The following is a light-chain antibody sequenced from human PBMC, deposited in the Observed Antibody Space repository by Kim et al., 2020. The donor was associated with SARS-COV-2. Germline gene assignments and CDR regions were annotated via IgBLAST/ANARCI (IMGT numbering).Light chain of an antibody. Sequence: APGKTARITCGGDNVGRKSVHWYEQKPGQAPVVGIYYESDRHSGIPERCSGSNAGNTATLTISRVEAGDEADYYCQVWDSSSDHWVFGGGTKLTVL. CDR3: QVWDSSSDHWV. CDR1: NVGRKS. J-gene: IGLJ3*02. V-gene: IGLV3-21*04. CDR2: YES.